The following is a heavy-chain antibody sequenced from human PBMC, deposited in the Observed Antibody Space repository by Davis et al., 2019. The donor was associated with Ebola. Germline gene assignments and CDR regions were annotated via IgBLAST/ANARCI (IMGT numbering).Heavy chain of an antibody. CDR3: AKESGNTANTHFDY. CDR1: GFTFSSYN. D-gene: IGHD5-18*01. J-gene: IGHJ4*02. V-gene: IGHV3-23*01. CDR2: ISGSGGST. Sequence: GESLKISCAASGFTFSSYNMNWVRQAPGKGLEWVSAISGSGGSTYYADSVKGRFTISRDNSKNTLYLQMNSLRAEDTAVYYCAKESGNTANTHFDYWGQGTLVTVSS.